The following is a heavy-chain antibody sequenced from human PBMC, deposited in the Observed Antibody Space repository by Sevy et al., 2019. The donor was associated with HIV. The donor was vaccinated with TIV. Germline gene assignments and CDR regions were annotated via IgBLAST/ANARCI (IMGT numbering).Heavy chain of an antibody. V-gene: IGHV3-21*01. J-gene: IGHJ4*02. CDR1: GFTFSSYS. CDR2: ISSSSSYI. CDR3: ARDTRVWFGELWPNFDY. D-gene: IGHD3-10*01. Sequence: GGSLRLSCAASGFTFSSYSMNWVRQAPGKGPEWVSSISSSSSYIYYADSVKGRFTISRDNAKNSLYLQMNSLRAEDTAVYYCARDTRVWFGELWPNFDYWGQGTLVTVSS.